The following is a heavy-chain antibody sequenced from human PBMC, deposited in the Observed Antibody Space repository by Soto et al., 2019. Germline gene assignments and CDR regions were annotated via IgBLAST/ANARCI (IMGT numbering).Heavy chain of an antibody. V-gene: IGHV3-15*07. CDR1: GFTFSNAW. J-gene: IGHJ6*02. CDR3: NTAADFFYYYGMDV. CDR2: IKSKTDGGTT. D-gene: IGHD2-2*02. Sequence: GGSLRLSCAASGFTFSNAWMNWVRQAPGKGLEWVGRIKSKTDGGTTDYAAPVKGRFTISRDDSKNTLYLQMNSLKTEDTAVYYCNTAADFFYYYGMDVWGQGTTVTVSS.